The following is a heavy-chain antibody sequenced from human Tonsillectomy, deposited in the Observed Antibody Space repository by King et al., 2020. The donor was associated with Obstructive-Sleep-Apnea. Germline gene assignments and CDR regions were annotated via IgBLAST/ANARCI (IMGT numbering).Heavy chain of an antibody. CDR1: GFSLSTSGVS. D-gene: IGHD5-12*01. J-gene: IGHJ4*02. V-gene: IGHV2-70*04. CDR2: IAWDGYE. CDR3: ARVGGYGSSGFYFDY. Sequence: QFTLKESGPALVKPTQTLTLTCTFSGFSLSTSGVSVSWIRQPPGKALELLAHIAWDGYEFYSSSLETRLTISKDTSKNRVVLAMTNMDPVDTGTYYCARVGGYGSSGFYFDYWGQGTLVTVSS.